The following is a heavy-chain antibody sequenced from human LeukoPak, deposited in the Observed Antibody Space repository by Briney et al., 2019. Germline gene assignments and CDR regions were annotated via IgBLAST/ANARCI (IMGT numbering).Heavy chain of an antibody. CDR2: ITPMFGTA. V-gene: IGHV1-69*01. Sequence: SVKVSCKASGGTFSSYAINWVRQAPGQGLEWMGGITPMFGTAKYAQKFQGRVTITADESTSTAYMELSSLRSEDTAVYYCARDSSEFRSPIFHWGQGTLVTVSS. J-gene: IGHJ1*01. CDR3: ARDSSEFRSPIFH. D-gene: IGHD3-9*01. CDR1: GGTFSSYA.